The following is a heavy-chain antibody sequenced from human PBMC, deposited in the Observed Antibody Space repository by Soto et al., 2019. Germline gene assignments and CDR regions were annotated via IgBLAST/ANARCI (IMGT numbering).Heavy chain of an antibody. CDR1: GGTFSSYA. Sequence: WASVKVSCKASGGTFSSYAISWVRQAPGQGLEWMGGIIPIFGTANYAQKFRGRVTITADESTSTAYMELSSLRSEDTAVYYCARPLGPAAMSGAFDIWGQGTMVTVSS. CDR3: ARPLGPAAMSGAFDI. V-gene: IGHV1-69*13. D-gene: IGHD2-2*01. J-gene: IGHJ3*02. CDR2: IIPIFGTA.